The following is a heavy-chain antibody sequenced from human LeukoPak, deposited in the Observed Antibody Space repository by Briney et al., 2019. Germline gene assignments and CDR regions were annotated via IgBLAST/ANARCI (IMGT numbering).Heavy chain of an antibody. CDR2: ISGDGNDI. V-gene: IGHV3-74*01. CDR3: ARAYCSSNSCSGASDI. CDR1: GFTFGDYA. Sequence: TGGSLRLSCTASGFTFGDYAMSWLRQAPGKGLVWVSRISGDGNDISYAESMKGRFTISRDNAKNTAYLQMNSLRAEDTAVYYCARAYCSSNSCSGASDIWGQGPMVTVSS. D-gene: IGHD2-2*01. J-gene: IGHJ3*02.